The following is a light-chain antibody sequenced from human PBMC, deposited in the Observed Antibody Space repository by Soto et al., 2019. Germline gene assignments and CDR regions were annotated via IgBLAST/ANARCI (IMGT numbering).Light chain of an antibody. V-gene: IGLV2-11*01. J-gene: IGLJ3*02. CDR3: CSYAGSYTLWV. Sequence: QSALTQPRSVSGSPGQSGTISCTGTSSDVGDYNYVSWYHQHPGKAPKLMIYDVNKRASGVPDRFSGSKSCNTSSLTISGLQAEDEADYYCCSYAGSYTLWVFGGGTQLTVL. CDR2: DVN. CDR1: SSDVGDYNY.